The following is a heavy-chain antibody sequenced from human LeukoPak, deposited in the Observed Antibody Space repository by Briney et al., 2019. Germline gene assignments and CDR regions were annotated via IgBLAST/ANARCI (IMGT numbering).Heavy chain of an antibody. CDR1: GDSVSTNTAA. Sequence: SQTLSLTCAISGDSVSTNTAAWNWIRQSPSRGLEWLGRTYYRSKWYTDYAVSVKSRITINPDTSKNQFSLKLTSVTTADTAVYYCARGHYFFDYWGQGTLVTVSS. CDR3: ARGHYFFDY. CDR2: TYYRSKWYT. D-gene: IGHD2/OR15-2a*01. V-gene: IGHV6-1*01. J-gene: IGHJ4*02.